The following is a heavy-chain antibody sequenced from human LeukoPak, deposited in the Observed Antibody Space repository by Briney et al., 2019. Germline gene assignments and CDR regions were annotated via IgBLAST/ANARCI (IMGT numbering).Heavy chain of an antibody. V-gene: IGHV1-18*01. D-gene: IGHD3-22*01. J-gene: IGHJ5*02. CDR2: ISAYNGNT. CDR3: ARVPRSTMIVVAPDP. Sequence: ASVKVSCKASGYTFTSYGISWVRQAPGQGLEWMGWISAYNGNTNYAQKLQGRVTMITDTSTSTAYMELRSLRSDDTAVYYCARVPRSTMIVVAPDPWGQGTLVTVSS. CDR1: GYTFTSYG.